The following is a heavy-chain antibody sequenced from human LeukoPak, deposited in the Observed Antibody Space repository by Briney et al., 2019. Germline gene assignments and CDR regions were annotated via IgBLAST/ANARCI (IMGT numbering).Heavy chain of an antibody. V-gene: IGHV1-69*06. J-gene: IGHJ6*04. CDR1: GGTFSSYA. CDR2: IIPIFGTA. CDR3: ARAEVLYNWNDVPYGMDV. D-gene: IGHD1-1*01. Sequence: SVKVSCKASGGTFSSYAISWARQAPGQGLEWMGGIIPIFGTANYAQKFQGRVTITADKSTSTAYMELSSLRSEDTAVYYCARAEVLYNWNDVPYGMDVWGKGTTVTVSS.